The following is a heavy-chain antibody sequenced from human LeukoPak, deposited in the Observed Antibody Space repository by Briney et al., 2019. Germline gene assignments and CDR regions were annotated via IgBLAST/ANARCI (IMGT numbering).Heavy chain of an antibody. CDR1: GDSITSRTYY. D-gene: IGHD3-3*01. V-gene: IGHV4-39*01. CDR2: IYYSGTT. CDR3: ARHRYYDSWVHTGAFDI. Sequence: SETLSLTCTVTGDSITSRTYYWAWIRQPAGQGLEWIGTIYYSGTTYYNPSLKSRVTISLDTSSNQLSLGLTSVIATDTAIYYCARHRYYDSWVHTGAFDIWGHGTTVTVSS. J-gene: IGHJ3*02.